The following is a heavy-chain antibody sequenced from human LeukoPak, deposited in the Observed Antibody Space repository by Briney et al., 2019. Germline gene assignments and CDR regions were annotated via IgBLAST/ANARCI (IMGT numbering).Heavy chain of an antibody. CDR2: IHTSGNT. Sequence: SETLSLTCTVSGGSISGYYWSWIRQPAGKGLEWIGHIHTSGNTNYNPSLKSRVTMSVDTSNSQFSLRVTSVTAADTAIYYCVRGGSKAAATFDYWGQGTQVTVFS. CDR3: VRGGSKAAATFDY. D-gene: IGHD2-15*01. J-gene: IGHJ4*02. CDR1: GGSISGYY. V-gene: IGHV4-4*07.